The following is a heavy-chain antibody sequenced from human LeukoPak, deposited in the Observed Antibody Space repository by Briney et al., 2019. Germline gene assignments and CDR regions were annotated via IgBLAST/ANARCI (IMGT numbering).Heavy chain of an antibody. CDR2: IYYSGSA. CDR1: GDSISTYY. CDR3: ARAGGFHVVTPNAFDI. J-gene: IGHJ3*02. Sequence: KPSETLSLTCTVSGDSISTYYWSWIRQPPGKGLEWIGYIYYSGSAKYNPSLKSRVTISVDTSKNQFSLNLSSVTAADTAVYYCARAGGFHVVTPNAFDIWGQGTMVTVSS. V-gene: IGHV4-59*01. D-gene: IGHD2-21*02.